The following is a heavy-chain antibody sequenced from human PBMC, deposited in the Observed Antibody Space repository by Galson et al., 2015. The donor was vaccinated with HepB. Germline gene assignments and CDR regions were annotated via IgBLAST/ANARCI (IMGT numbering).Heavy chain of an antibody. Sequence: SVKVSCKASGYTFTSYDINWVRQATGQGLEWMGWMNPNSGNTGYAQKFQGRVTMTRNTSISTAYMELSSLRSEDTAVYYCATAFSGSYWANAFDIWGQGTMVTVSS. J-gene: IGHJ3*02. CDR1: GYTFTSYD. D-gene: IGHD1-26*01. CDR3: ATAFSGSYWANAFDI. CDR2: MNPNSGNT. V-gene: IGHV1-8*01.